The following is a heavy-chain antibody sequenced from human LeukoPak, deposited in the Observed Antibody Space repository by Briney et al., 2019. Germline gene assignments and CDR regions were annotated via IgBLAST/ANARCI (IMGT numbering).Heavy chain of an antibody. CDR2: INPNSGGT. CDR3: ATHNWNDETARKNNYYYYYYMDV. V-gene: IGHV1-2*02. D-gene: IGHD1-20*01. J-gene: IGHJ6*03. CDR1: GYTFTGYY. Sequence: GASVKVSCKASGYTFTGYYMHWVRQAPGQGLEWMGWINPNSGGTNYAQKFQGRVTMTRDMSTSTVYMELSSLRSEDTAVYYCATHNWNDETARKNNYYYYYYMDVWGKGTTVTVSS.